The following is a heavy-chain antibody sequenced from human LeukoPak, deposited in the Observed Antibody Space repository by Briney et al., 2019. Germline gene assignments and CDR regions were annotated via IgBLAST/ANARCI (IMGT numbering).Heavy chain of an antibody. V-gene: IGHV1-46*01. D-gene: IGHD3-16*01. Sequence: ASVTVSCKGSGYTFSSYYMHWVRQPPGQGLEWVGIIDTSCGGTTHAQKFQGRVSMTSDTSTRTLYMQLSSLRSEDTAVYYCARGGQSAYTRPFDFWGQGTLVTVSS. CDR3: ARGGQSAYTRPFDF. CDR1: GYTFSSYY. CDR2: IDTSCGGT. J-gene: IGHJ4*02.